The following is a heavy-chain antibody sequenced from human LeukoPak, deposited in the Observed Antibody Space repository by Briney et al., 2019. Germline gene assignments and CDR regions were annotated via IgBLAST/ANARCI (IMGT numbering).Heavy chain of an antibody. Sequence: GGSLRLSCAASGFTFSTYTMNWVRQAPGKGLEWVSSTSSSSPYIYYADSVKGRFTISRDISKNTLYLQMNSLRAEDTAVYYCARDLPIPDYWGQGTLVTVSS. CDR2: TSSSSPYI. CDR3: ARDLPIPDY. CDR1: GFTFSTYT. J-gene: IGHJ4*02. V-gene: IGHV3-21*01.